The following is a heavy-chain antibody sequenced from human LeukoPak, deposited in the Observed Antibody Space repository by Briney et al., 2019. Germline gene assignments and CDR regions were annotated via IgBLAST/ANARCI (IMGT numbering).Heavy chain of an antibody. CDR3: AKMIAAAVTPPDY. CDR1: GFTFSSYA. J-gene: IGHJ4*02. D-gene: IGHD6-13*01. Sequence: GGSLRLSCAASGFTFSSYAMSWVRQAPGKGLEWVSAISGSGGSTYYADSVKGRFTISRDNSKNTLYLQMSSLRAEDTAVYYCAKMIAAAVTPPDYWGQGTLVTVSS. CDR2: ISGSGGST. V-gene: IGHV3-23*01.